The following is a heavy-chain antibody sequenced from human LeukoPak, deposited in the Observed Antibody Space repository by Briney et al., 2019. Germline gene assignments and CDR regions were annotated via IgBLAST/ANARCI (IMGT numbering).Heavy chain of an antibody. CDR2: ISGSGTNT. CDR3: AKGDKPVIAMVKFDY. Sequence: RPGGSLRLSCAASGFTFSSYAMNWVRQAPGKGLEWVSGISGSGTNTYYADSVKGRFTISRDNSKNTLYMQMNSLRAEDTAVYYCAKGDKPVIAMVKFDYWGQGTLVTVSS. V-gene: IGHV3-23*01. D-gene: IGHD5-18*01. J-gene: IGHJ4*02. CDR1: GFTFSSYA.